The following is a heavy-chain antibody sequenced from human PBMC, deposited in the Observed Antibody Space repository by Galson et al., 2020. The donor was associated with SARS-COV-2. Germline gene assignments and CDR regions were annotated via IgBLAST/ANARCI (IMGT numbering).Heavy chain of an antibody. V-gene: IGHV1-2*02. Sequence: ASVKVSCKASGYTFTGYYMHWVRQAPGQGLEWMGWINPKSGGTNYAQKFQGRVTMTRDTSISTAYMELSRLRSDDTAVYYCARELRHYDYVWGSYRPDAFDIWGQGTMVTVSS. CDR3: ARELRHYDYVWGSYRPDAFDI. CDR2: INPKSGGT. D-gene: IGHD3-16*02. J-gene: IGHJ3*02. CDR1: GYTFTGYY.